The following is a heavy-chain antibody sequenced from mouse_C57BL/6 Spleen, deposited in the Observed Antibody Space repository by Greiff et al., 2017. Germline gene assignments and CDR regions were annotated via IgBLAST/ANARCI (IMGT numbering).Heavy chain of an antibody. Sequence: EVQVVESGGGLVKPGGSLKLSCAASGFTFSNYGMHWVRQAPEKGLEWVAYISSGNSTIDYADTMKGRFTISRDNAKNTLFLQMTSLRSEDTAMYYCARGYGNYFDYWGQGTTLTVAS. CDR3: ARGYGNYFDY. CDR1: GFTFSNYG. J-gene: IGHJ2*01. CDR2: ISSGNSTI. V-gene: IGHV5-17*01. D-gene: IGHD2-1*01.